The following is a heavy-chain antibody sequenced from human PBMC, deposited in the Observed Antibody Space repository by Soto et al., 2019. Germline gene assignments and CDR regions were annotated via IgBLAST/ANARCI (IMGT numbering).Heavy chain of an antibody. J-gene: IGHJ4*02. V-gene: IGHV1-69*06. Sequence: QVQLVQSGTEVKKPGSSVKVSCKASGGNFNSYSINWVRQARGQGLEWMGGIVPIFGTANYAQKFQGRVTFTADTSTSTAYMELRSLTSEDTAVYYCSRDAIAAAGTNDWGQGTLVTDSS. CDR1: GGNFNSYS. D-gene: IGHD6-13*01. CDR3: SRDAIAAAGTND. CDR2: IVPIFGTA.